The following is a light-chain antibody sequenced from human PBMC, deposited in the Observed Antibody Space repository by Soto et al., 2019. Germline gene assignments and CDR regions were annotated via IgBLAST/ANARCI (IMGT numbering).Light chain of an antibody. V-gene: IGKV1-17*01. CDR1: QDIGTS. J-gene: IGKJ3*01. CDR3: LQHYAFPFT. CDR2: TIS. Sequence: DIQMTQSPSSLSASVGGRVTITCRASQDIGTSLDWFQQKPGTAPKRLIYTISDLQSGVPSRFSGGGSGTEFTLTIISLQPEDSATYYCLQHYAFPFTFGPGTKVHV.